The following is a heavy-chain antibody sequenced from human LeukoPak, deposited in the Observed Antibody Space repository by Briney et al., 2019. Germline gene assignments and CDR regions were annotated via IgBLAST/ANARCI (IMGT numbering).Heavy chain of an antibody. CDR2: IQQDGGEK. J-gene: IGHJ4*02. CDR3: ARDGIAAAGGFDY. CDR1: GFTFSSYW. D-gene: IGHD6-13*01. V-gene: IGHV3-7*01. Sequence: GGSLRLSCAASGFTFSSYWMSWVRQAPGKGLEWVANIQQDGGEKYYVDSVKGRFTISRDNAKNSLYLQMNSLRAEDTAVYYCARDGIAAAGGFDYWGQGTLVTVSS.